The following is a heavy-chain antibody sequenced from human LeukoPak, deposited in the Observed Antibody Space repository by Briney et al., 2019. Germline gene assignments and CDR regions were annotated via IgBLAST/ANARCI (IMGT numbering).Heavy chain of an antibody. CDR2: IHADSGNT. D-gene: IGHD2-2*01. J-gene: IGHJ4*02. Sequence: ASVKVSCKTSGYTFTTCAVHWVRQAPGQRLEWMGWIHADSGNTKYSQKLQGRVAIARDTSASTIYMELTSLRIEDTAVYYCARDYCSSTSCLFDYWGQGTLVTVSS. CDR3: ARDYCSSTSCLFDY. CDR1: GYTFTTCA. V-gene: IGHV1-3*01.